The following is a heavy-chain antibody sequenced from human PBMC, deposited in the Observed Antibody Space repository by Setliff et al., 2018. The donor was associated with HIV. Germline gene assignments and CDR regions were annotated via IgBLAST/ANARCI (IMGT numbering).Heavy chain of an antibody. V-gene: IGHV4-34*01. CDR2: VNRGRRT. Sequence: SETLSLTCALYGGSFSDYYWSWIRQPPGMGLEWIGEVNRGRRTNYNSSLKSRXXISIDTSRNQFSLTVSSVTAADTAVYYCAREIPYSYGGRGXPXWGQGTXXXVSX. D-gene: IGHD3-22*01. CDR3: AREIPYSYGGRGXPX. J-gene: IGHJ4*02. CDR1: GGSFSDYY.